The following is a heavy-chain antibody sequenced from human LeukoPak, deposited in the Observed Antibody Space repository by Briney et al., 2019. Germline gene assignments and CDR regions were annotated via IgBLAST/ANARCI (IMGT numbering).Heavy chain of an antibody. V-gene: IGHV4-38-2*02. CDR3: ARVGGQGTSYLEAFDI. CDR2: FYRSGST. D-gene: IGHD4-23*01. CDR1: GYSISSGYY. J-gene: IGHJ3*02. Sequence: SGTLSLTCTVSGYSISSGYYWGWIRQPPGKGLQWIGSFYRSGSTYYNPSLKSRVTISVDTSKNQFSLRLNSVTAADTAVYYCARVGGQGTSYLEAFDIWGHGTMVTVSS.